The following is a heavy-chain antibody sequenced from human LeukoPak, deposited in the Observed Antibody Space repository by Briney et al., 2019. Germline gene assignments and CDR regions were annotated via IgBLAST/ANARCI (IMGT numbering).Heavy chain of an antibody. V-gene: IGHV1-2*02. CDR1: GYTFTGYY. J-gene: IGHJ4*02. D-gene: IGHD3-9*01. Sequence: ASVKVSCKASGYTFTGYYMHWVRQAPGQGLEWMGWINPNSGGTNCAQKFQGRVTMTRDTSISTAYMELSSLRSEDTAVYYCATGPILLRYFDWLAPFDYWGQGTLVTVSS. CDR3: ATGPILLRYFDWLAPFDY. CDR2: INPNSGGT.